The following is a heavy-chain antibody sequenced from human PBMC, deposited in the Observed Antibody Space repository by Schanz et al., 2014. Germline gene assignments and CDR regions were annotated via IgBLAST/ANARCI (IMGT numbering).Heavy chain of an antibody. V-gene: IGHV3-7*03. D-gene: IGHD3-3*01. CDR3: ATHDFWSGYRY. J-gene: IGHJ4*02. CDR2: IIHDGSEK. CDR1: GFSFNNYW. Sequence: EVQLVESGGGLVQPGGSLRLSCAASGFSFNNYWMTWFRQAPGKGLEWVANIIHDGSEKFYVDSVKGRFTISRDNAKNSLYLQMNSLRAEDTAVYYCATHDFWSGYRYWGQGTLVTVSS.